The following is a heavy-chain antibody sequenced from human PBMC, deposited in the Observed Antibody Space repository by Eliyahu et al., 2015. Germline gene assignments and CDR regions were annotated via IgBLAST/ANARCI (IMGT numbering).Heavy chain of an antibody. CDR1: GGSISNTRSY. V-gene: IGHV4-39*01. CDR3: ARVRDSSGYYTIDY. D-gene: IGHD3-22*01. Sequence: QLHLQESDPGLVKPSETLSLTCSVSGGSISNTRSYWGWIRXPPGKGLGWIATIYYSGHSFSNSSLKTRLTISVDTSQNQFSLKLRSVTAADTAVYYCARVRDSSGYYTIDYWGQGTLVTVSS. J-gene: IGHJ4*02. CDR2: IYYSGHS.